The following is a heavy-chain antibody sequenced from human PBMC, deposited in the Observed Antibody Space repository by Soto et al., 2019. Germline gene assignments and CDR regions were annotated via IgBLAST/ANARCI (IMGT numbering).Heavy chain of an antibody. J-gene: IGHJ4*02. V-gene: IGHV1-18*04. CDR2: ISAYNGNT. D-gene: IGHD1-26*01. Sequence: GXSVKVSCTASGYTFTSYGIRLVRQAPGQGLECMGWISAYNGNTNYAQKLQGRVTMTTDTSTSTAYMELRSLRSDDTAVYYCARVPLTGECDDWGQGTLVTVSS. CDR3: ARVPLTGECDD. CDR1: GYTFTSYG.